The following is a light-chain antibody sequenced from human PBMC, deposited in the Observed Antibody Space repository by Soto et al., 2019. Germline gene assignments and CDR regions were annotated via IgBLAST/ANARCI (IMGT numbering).Light chain of an antibody. CDR1: QSVSQSVTTN. CDR3: QQRGNRPPWT. CDR2: DAS. Sequence: EIVMMQFPATLSVSQGERVTLSCRASQSVSQSVTTNLAWYQQKPGQAPRLLIFDASARAVDIPARFSGSGSGTDFTLTISSLEPEDVAVYYCQQRGNRPPWTFGQGTKVDI. V-gene: IGKV3D-15*02. J-gene: IGKJ1*01.